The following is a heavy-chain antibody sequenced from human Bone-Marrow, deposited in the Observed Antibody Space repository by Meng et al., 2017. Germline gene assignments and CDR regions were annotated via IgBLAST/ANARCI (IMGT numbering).Heavy chain of an antibody. D-gene: IGHD4-17*01. CDR1: GGSISSGNHY. Sequence: QGPCEGLGPVLVKPSQTLSLTCPCSGGSISSGNHYWSWIRQHPGKGLEYIGYIYYSGSTYYNPSLKSRVIISVDTSKNQFSLRLNSVTAADTAVYYCASLYGDSSVWYLDLWGRGTLVTVSS. CDR2: IYYSGST. V-gene: IGHV4-31*03. J-gene: IGHJ2*01. CDR3: ASLYGDSSVWYLDL.